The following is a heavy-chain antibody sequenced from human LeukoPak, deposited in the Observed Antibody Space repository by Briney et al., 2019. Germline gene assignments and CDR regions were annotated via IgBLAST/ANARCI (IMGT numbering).Heavy chain of an antibody. Sequence: SGGSLRLFCTASGFIFSNFGVNWVRQAPGKGLEWVSCMDRHSDIYYADSVKRRFTISRDNARNSVYLQMNSLTVEDSGVYYCVGDPTTNRYQYFQYWGQGALVTVSS. CDR1: GFIFSNFG. CDR3: VGDPTTNRYQYFQY. D-gene: IGHD1-14*01. V-gene: IGHV3-21*01. CDR2: MDRHSDI. J-gene: IGHJ4*02.